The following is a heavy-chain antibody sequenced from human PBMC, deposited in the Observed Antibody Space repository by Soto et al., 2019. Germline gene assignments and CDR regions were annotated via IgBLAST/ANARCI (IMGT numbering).Heavy chain of an antibody. CDR1: GGTFSSYA. D-gene: IGHD2-2*01. J-gene: IGHJ6*02. V-gene: IGHV1-69*12. Sequence: QVQLXXXXAEVKKPGSSVKVSCKASGGTFSSYAISWVRQAPGQGLEWMGGIIPIFVTANYAQKFRGRVTTTAYDSRTTAYMALSRLRSEDTDVYYCTRHVPAAGYYSGMDVWGQGPTVTVSS. CDR2: IIPIFVTA. CDR3: TRHVPAAGYYSGMDV.